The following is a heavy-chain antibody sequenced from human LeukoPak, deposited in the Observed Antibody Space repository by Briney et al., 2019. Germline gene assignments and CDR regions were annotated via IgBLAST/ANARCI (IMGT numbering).Heavy chain of an antibody. Sequence: GGSLRLSCAASGFTVSSNYMSWVRQAPGKGLEWVSVIYSGGSTYYADSVKGRFTISRDNSKNTLYLQMNSLRAEDTAVYYCARERDYYDSSGYRWGQGTLVTVSS. V-gene: IGHV3-66*01. CDR2: IYSGGST. CDR1: GFTVSSNY. CDR3: ARERDYYDSSGYR. D-gene: IGHD3-22*01. J-gene: IGHJ4*02.